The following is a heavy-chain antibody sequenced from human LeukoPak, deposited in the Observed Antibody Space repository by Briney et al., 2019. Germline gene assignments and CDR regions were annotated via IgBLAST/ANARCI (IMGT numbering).Heavy chain of an antibody. CDR2: IKQDGSER. D-gene: IGHD2-8*02. V-gene: IGHV3-7*01. CDR1: GFTFSRHW. Sequence: VGSLRLPCATSGFTFSRHWMSWVRQAPGKGPEWVANIKQDGSERYYVHSVKGRFTISRDNAKNSLYLQMNSLRAEDTAVYYCARDGGHSTDLDYWGQGIPVTVSS. J-gene: IGHJ4*02. CDR3: ARDGGHSTDLDY.